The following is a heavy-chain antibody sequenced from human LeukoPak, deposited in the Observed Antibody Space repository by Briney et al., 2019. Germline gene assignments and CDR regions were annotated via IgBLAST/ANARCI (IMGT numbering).Heavy chain of an antibody. CDR1: GFTFGSYA. CDR2: ISYDGRKA. V-gene: IGHV3-30*04. Sequence: GGSLRLSCAASGFTFGSYAMHWVRQTPGKGLEWVAVISYDGRKAYYAVSVMGRFTISRDNAKNSLYLQMNSLRAEDTAVYYCARDHYGDPSGAFDIWGQGTMVTVSS. D-gene: IGHD4-17*01. J-gene: IGHJ3*02. CDR3: ARDHYGDPSGAFDI.